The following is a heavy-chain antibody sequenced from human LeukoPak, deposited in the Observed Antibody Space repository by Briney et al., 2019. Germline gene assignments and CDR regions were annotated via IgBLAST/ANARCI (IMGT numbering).Heavy chain of an antibody. Sequence: GGSLRLSCAASGFTFSSYSMNWVRQAPGKGLEWVSYISSSSSTIYYAASVKGRFTISRDNAKNSLYLQMNSLRAEDTAVYYCARDDGIAVAGGADYWGQGTLVTVSS. CDR1: GFTFSSYS. D-gene: IGHD6-19*01. CDR2: ISSSSSTI. J-gene: IGHJ4*02. CDR3: ARDDGIAVAGGADY. V-gene: IGHV3-48*04.